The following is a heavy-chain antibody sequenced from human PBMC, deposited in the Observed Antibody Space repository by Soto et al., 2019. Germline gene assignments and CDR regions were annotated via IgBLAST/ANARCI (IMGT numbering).Heavy chain of an antibody. V-gene: IGHV4-39*01. CDR2: IYYSGRT. Sequence: KPSETLSLTCIVSCESISSSSYYWGWIRQPPGKGLEWIGSIYYSGRTYYNPSFKGRVTISIDTSKNQFSLKLSSVTATDTAVYYCARQRTTVVTQAYFDHWGQGALVTVSS. CDR3: ARQRTTVVTQAYFDH. J-gene: IGHJ4*02. CDR1: CESISSSSYY. D-gene: IGHD2-21*02.